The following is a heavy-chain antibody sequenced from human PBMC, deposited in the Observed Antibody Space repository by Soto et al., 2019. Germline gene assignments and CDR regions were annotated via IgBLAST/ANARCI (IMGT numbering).Heavy chain of an antibody. V-gene: IGHV4-34*01. CDR2: INHSGST. J-gene: IGHJ6*03. CDR3: ARGWELAPLMDV. D-gene: IGHD1-7*01. Sequence: SETLSLTCAVYGGSFSGYYWSWIRQSPGKGLEWIGEINHSGSTNYNPSLKSRVTISVDTSKNQFSLKLSSVTAADTDVYHCARGWELAPLMDVWAKGTTVNVSS. CDR1: GGSFSGYY.